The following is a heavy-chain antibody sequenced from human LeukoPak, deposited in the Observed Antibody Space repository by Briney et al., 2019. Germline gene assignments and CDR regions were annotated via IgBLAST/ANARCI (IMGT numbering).Heavy chain of an antibody. CDR1: GFTLSSYA. CDR2: ISGSGGST. D-gene: IGHD5-24*01. V-gene: IGHV3-23*01. Sequence: PGGSLRLSSAAAGFTLSSYAMSWVRQAPGKGLEWVSAISGSGGSTYYADSVKGRFTISRDNSKNTLYLQMNSLRAEDTAVYYCATAPQMGLYYFDYWGQGTLVTVSS. CDR3: ATAPQMGLYYFDY. J-gene: IGHJ4*02.